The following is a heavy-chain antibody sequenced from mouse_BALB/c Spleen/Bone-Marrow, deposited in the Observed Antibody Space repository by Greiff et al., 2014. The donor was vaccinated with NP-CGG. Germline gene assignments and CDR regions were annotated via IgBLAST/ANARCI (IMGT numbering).Heavy chain of an antibody. V-gene: IGHV3-1*02. J-gene: IGHJ4*01. CDR2: IHYSGRT. CDR3: TRDDYDVMDY. Sequence: VQLQQSGPDLVKPSQSLSLTCTVPGYSITSGYSWHWIRQFPGDKLEWMGYIHYSGRTNYNPSLKSRISITRDTSKNQFFLQLNSVTTEDTATYYCTRDDYDVMDYWGQGTSVTVSS. CDR1: GYSITSGYS.